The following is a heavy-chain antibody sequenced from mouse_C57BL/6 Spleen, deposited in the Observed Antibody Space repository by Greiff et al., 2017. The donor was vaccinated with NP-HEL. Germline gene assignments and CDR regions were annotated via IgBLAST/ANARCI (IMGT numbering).Heavy chain of an antibody. J-gene: IGHJ2*01. CDR1: GFTFSSYG. Sequence: EVKLVESGGDLVKPGGSLKLSCAASGFTFSSYGMSWVRQTPDKRLEWVATISSGGSYTYYPDSVKGRFTISRDNAKNTLYLQMSSLKSEDTAMYYCARQASLYYYGSSYFDYWGQGTTLTVSS. CDR3: ARQASLYYYGSSYFDY. CDR2: ISSGGSYT. D-gene: IGHD1-1*01. V-gene: IGHV5-6*01.